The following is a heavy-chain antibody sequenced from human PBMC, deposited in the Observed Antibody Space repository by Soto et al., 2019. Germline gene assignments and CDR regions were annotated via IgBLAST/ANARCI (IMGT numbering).Heavy chain of an antibody. V-gene: IGHV4-39*01. CDR1: GGSISSSSYY. CDR2: IYYSGST. CDR3: ARPHYAQPLYTTWFDP. J-gene: IGHJ5*02. D-gene: IGHD3-16*01. Sequence: SETLSLTCTVSGGSISSSSYYWGWIRQPPGKGLEWIGSIYYSGSTYYNPSLKSRVTISVDTSKNQFSLKLSSVTAADTAVYYCARPHYAQPLYTTWFDPWGQGALVTVSS.